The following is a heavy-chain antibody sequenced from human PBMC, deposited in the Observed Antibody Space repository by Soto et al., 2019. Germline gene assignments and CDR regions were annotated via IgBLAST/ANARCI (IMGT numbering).Heavy chain of an antibody. V-gene: IGHV1-2*04. CDR2: INPKSGGT. D-gene: IGHD2-8*01. Sequence: ASVKVSCTASGYTFTSYYIHWVRQAPGQGLEWLGRINPKSGGTSTAQKFQGWVTMTTDTSISTASMELTRLTSDDTAIYYCARGDSTDCSNGVCSFFYNHDMDVWGQGTTVTVSS. CDR1: GYTFTSYY. CDR3: ARGDSTDCSNGVCSFFYNHDMDV. J-gene: IGHJ6*02.